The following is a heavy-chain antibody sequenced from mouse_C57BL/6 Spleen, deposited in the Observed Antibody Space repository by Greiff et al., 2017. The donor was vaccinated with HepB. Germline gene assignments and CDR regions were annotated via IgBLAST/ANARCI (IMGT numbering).Heavy chain of an antibody. CDR3: ARGRDGNYEDYFDY. CDR2: FHPYNDDT. CDR1: GYTFTTYP. Sequence: QVQLKESGAELVKPGASVKMSCKASGYTFTTYPIEWMKQNHGKSLEWIGNFHPYNDDTKYNEKFKGKATLTVEKSSSTVYLELSRLTSDDSAVYYCARGRDGNYEDYFDYWGQGTTLTVSS. D-gene: IGHD2-1*01. V-gene: IGHV1-47*01. J-gene: IGHJ2*01.